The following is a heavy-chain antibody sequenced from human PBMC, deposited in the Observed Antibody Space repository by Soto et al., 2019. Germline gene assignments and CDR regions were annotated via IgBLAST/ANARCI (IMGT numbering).Heavy chain of an antibody. V-gene: IGHV2-70*01. CDR3: ARGYYDSSGYYRKFDY. CDR1: GFSLSTSGMC. CDR2: IDWDDDK. Sequence: SGPTLVKPTQTLTLTCTFSGFSLSTSGMCVSWIRQPPGKALEWLALIDWDDDKYYSTSLKTRLTISKDTSRNQVVLTMTNMDPVDTATYYCARGYYDSSGYYRKFDYWGQGTLVTVSS. D-gene: IGHD3-22*01. J-gene: IGHJ4*02.